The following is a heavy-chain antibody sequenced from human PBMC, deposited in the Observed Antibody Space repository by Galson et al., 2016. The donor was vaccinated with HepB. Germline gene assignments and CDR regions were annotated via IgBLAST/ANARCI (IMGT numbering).Heavy chain of an antibody. D-gene: IGHD6-19*01. J-gene: IGHJ4*02. V-gene: IGHV3-7*01. CDR1: GFILSNYW. CDR3: ASGYTSGR. CDR2: TNKDGSER. Sequence: SLRLSCAASGFILSNYWLDWVRQAPGKGLEWVGNTNKDGSERRYPDSVKGRFTISRDNAKNSVYLQMNSLRAEDTAVYFCASGYTSGRWGQGALVTVSS.